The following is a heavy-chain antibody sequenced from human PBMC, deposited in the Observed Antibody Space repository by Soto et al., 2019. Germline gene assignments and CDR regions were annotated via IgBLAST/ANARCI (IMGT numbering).Heavy chain of an antibody. D-gene: IGHD3-10*01. J-gene: IGHJ4*02. CDR3: ATEMVRGVGSDY. V-gene: IGHV1-46*01. Sequence: ASVKVSCKASGYTFTSYYMHWVRQAPGQGLEWMGIINPSGGSTSYAQKLQGRVTMTRDTSTSTVYMELRSLRSDDTAVFYCATEMVRGVGSDYWGKGTLVTVSS. CDR1: GYTFTSYY. CDR2: INPSGGST.